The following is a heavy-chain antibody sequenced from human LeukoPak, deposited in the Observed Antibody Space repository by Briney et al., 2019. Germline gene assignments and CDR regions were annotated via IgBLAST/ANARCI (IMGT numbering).Heavy chain of an antibody. D-gene: IGHD6-13*01. V-gene: IGHV4-39*07. CDR3: ARDAGYSSRQLDY. CDR2: IFYTGSI. Sequence: PSETLSLTCTVSGGSISSSSYYWAWISQPPGKGLEWIGSIFYTGSIYYSSSLKSRVTISVDTSKNQFSLKLNSVTAADTAVYFCARDAGYSSRQLDYWGQGTLVTVSS. J-gene: IGHJ4*02. CDR1: GGSISSSSYY.